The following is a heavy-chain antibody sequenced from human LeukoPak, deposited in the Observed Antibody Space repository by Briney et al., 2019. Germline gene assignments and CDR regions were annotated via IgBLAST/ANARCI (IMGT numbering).Heavy chain of an antibody. CDR3: ARELNDPYCSSTSCYNRYDY. D-gene: IGHD2-2*02. V-gene: IGHV4-34*01. J-gene: IGHJ4*02. CDR2: IDEKRRT. CDR1: GSFSDHS. Sequence: SETLSLTCAVYGSFSDHSWSCVRQPPGKGLEWIGEIDEKRRTSYSPSLKSRVTISVDTSKNQFSLKLSSVTAADTAVYYCARELNDPYCSSTSCYNRYDYWGQGTLVTVSS.